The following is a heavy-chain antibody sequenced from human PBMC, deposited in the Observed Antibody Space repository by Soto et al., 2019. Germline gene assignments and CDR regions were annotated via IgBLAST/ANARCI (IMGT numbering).Heavy chain of an antibody. V-gene: IGHV3-30-3*01. CDR1: GFTFSSYA. D-gene: IGHD4-17*01. CDR2: ISYDGSNK. CDR3: ASAPTTVVTPYYFDY. J-gene: IGHJ4*02. Sequence: PGGSLRLSCAASGFTFSSYAMHWVRQAPGKGLEWVAVISYDGSNKYYADSVKGRFTISRDNSKNTLYLQMNSLRAEDTAVYYCASAPTTVVTPYYFDYWGKGTLVTVSS.